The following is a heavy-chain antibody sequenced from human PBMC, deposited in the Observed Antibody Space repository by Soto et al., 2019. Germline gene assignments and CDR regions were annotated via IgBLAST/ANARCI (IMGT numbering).Heavy chain of an antibody. CDR2: LSGSGGST. CDR3: EKSRGSSSWYGNWFDP. V-gene: IGHV3-23*01. J-gene: IGHJ5*02. D-gene: IGHD6-13*01. CDR1: GFTFSSYA. Sequence: VQLLESGGGLVQPGGSLRLSCAASGFTFSSYAMSWVRQAPGKGLEWVSALSGSGGSTYYADSVKGRFTISRENSKNTLYLRMDSLRAEDTAVYYCEKSRGSSSWYGNWFDPWGQGTLVTVSS.